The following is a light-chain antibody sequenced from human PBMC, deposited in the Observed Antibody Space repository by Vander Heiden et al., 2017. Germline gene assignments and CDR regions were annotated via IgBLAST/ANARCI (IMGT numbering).Light chain of an antibody. J-gene: IGKJ5*01. V-gene: IGKV1-39*01. CDR2: AAS. Sequence: DIQMTQSPSSLSASVGDRVTITCRASQSISSYLNWYQHKPGKAPKLLIYAASSFQSGVPSRFSGSGSGTDFTLTISSLQPEDFATYYCQQSYSTPPITFGQGTRLEIK. CDR3: QQSYSTPPIT. CDR1: QSISSY.